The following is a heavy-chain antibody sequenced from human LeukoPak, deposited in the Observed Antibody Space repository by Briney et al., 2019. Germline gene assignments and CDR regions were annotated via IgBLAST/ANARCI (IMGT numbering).Heavy chain of an antibody. CDR2: INPNSGGT. V-gene: IGHV1-2*06. D-gene: IGHD3-22*01. CDR3: ARVYYDSSATASFDY. CDR1: GYTFTGYY. J-gene: IGHJ4*02. Sequence: GASVKVSCKASGYTFTGYYMHWVRQAPGQGLEWMRRINPNSGGTNYAQKFQGRVTMTRDTSISTAYMELSRLRSDDTAVYYCARVYYDSSATASFDYWGQGTLVTVSS.